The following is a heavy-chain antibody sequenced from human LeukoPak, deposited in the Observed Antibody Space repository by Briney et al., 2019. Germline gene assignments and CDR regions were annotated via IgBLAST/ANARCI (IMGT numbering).Heavy chain of an antibody. CDR1: GGSFSGYY. CDR2: INHSGST. J-gene: IGHJ3*02. D-gene: IGHD2-21*02. V-gene: IGHV4-34*01. CDR3: ARFFDPARKVTAKRWGAFDI. Sequence: PSETLSLTCAVYGGSFSGYYWSWIRQPPGKGLEWIGEINHSGSTNYNPSLKSRVTISVDTSKNQFSLKLSSVTAADTAVYYCARFFDPARKVTAKRWGAFDIWGQGTMVTVSS.